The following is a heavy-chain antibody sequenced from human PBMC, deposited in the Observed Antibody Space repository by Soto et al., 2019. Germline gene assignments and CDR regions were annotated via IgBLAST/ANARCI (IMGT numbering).Heavy chain of an antibody. CDR2: ISYSGNT. CDR3: ARAPMVLSRSYFDS. V-gene: IGHV4-59*01. CDR1: GGSISNFY. Sequence: CETLSLTCTVSGGSISNFYWSWIREPPGKGLEWIGYISYSGNTNYNPSLKSRVSISVDTSKNQLSLNLTSVTAADTAVYYCARAPMVLSRSYFDSWGQGTPVTVS. J-gene: IGHJ4*02. D-gene: IGHD2-8*01.